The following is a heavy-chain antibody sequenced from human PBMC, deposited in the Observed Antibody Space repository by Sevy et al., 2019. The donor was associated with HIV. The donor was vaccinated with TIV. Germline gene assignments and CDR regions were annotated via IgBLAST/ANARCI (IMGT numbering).Heavy chain of an antibody. J-gene: IGHJ5*01. Sequence: SETLSLTCTASGGSLISPTFYWGWVRQPPGERLEWIAAMHYGGNTYYNPSLKGRLAMSVDTSKNQFSLNLTSVTAPGAAVYHCVRGHHLRGRHLFDSWGQGALVTVSS. V-gene: IGHV4-39*01. CDR1: GGSLISPTFY. D-gene: IGHD3-16*01. CDR2: MHYGGNT. CDR3: VRGHHLRGRHLFDS.